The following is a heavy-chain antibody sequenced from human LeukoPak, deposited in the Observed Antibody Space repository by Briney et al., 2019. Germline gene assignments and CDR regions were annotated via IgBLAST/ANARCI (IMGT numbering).Heavy chain of an antibody. V-gene: IGHV3-23*01. CDR2: LSRGGGTT. D-gene: IGHD2-8*01. Sequence: GGSLRLSCTGSGFNFNRFAMNWVRQAPGQGLEWVSGLSRGGGTTNYADSVKGRFTISRDKSKNMAFLQMNSLRPEDTAVYYCAKEQRIRHCSEGVCMEGYYSDYWGQGSLVTVSS. CDR1: GFNFNRFA. J-gene: IGHJ4*02. CDR3: AKEQRIRHCSEGVCMEGYYSDY.